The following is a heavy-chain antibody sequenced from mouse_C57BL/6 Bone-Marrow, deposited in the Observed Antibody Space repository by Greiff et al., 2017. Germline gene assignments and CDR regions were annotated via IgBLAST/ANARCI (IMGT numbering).Heavy chain of an antibody. V-gene: IGHV5-12*01. Sequence: EVQVVESGGGLVQPGGSLKLSCAASGFTFSDYYMYWVRQTPEKRLEWVAYISNGGGSTYYPDTVKGRFTISRDNAKNTLYLQMSRLKSEDTAMYYCASSYGSSYAMDYWGQGTSVTVSS. D-gene: IGHD2-2*01. CDR1: GFTFSDYY. CDR3: ASSYGSSYAMDY. J-gene: IGHJ4*01. CDR2: ISNGGGST.